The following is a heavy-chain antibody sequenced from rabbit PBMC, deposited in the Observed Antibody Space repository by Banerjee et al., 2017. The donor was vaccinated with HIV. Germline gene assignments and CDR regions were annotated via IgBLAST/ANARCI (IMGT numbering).Heavy chain of an antibody. Sequence: QEQLVESGGGLVQPEGSLTLTCKASGFDFSSGYYMCWVRQAPGKGLEWIACIYTGDGNTYYASWAKGRFTISKISSTTVTLQMTSLTAADTATYFCARDCYWTYGGAGYHLWGPGTLVTVS. D-gene: IGHD6-1*01. V-gene: IGHV1S45*01. J-gene: IGHJ6*01. CDR3: ARDCYWTYGGAGYHL. CDR2: IYTGDGNT. CDR1: GFDFSSGYY.